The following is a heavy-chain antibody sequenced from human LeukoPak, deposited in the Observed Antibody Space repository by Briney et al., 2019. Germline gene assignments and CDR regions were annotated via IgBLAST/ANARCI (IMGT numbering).Heavy chain of an antibody. J-gene: IGHJ6*02. CDR2: INHSGST. Sequence: SETLSFTCAVYGGSFSGYYWSWIRQPPGKGLEWIGEINHSGSTNYNPSLKSRVTISVDTSKNQFSLKLSSVTAADTAVYYCARDDYGDYENYGMDVWGQGTTVTVSS. CDR1: GGSFSGYY. D-gene: IGHD4-17*01. CDR3: ARDDYGDYENYGMDV. V-gene: IGHV4-34*01.